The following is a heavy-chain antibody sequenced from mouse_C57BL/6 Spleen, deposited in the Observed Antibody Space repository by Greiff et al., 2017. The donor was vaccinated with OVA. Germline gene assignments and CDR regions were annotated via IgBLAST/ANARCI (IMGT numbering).Heavy chain of an antibody. CDR2: IDPSDSYT. CDR1: GYTFTSYW. Sequence: VQLQQPGAELVKPGASVKLSCKASGYTFTSYWMQWVKQRPGQGLEWIGAIDPSDSYTNYNQKFKGKATLTVDTSSSTAYMQLSSLTSEYSAVYYCARRYYGSSYVYWYFDVWGTGTTVTVSS. D-gene: IGHD1-1*01. CDR3: ARRYYGSSYVYWYFDV. J-gene: IGHJ1*03. V-gene: IGHV1-50*01.